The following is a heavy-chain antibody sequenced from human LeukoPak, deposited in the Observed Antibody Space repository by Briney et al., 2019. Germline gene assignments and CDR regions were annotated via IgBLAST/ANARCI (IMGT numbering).Heavy chain of an antibody. D-gene: IGHD3-10*01. J-gene: IGHJ4*02. CDR3: ARDLSPVVRASPMGY. V-gene: IGHV3-30*03. CDR1: GFTFTSYG. CDR2: ITYDGYYK. Sequence: GGSLRLSCAASGFTFTSYGMRWVRQAPGKGLEWVALITYDGYYKYYSDSVKGRFTISSDTSKNTMYLQMNSLRAEDTAVYYCARDLSPVVRASPMGYWGQGTLVTVSS.